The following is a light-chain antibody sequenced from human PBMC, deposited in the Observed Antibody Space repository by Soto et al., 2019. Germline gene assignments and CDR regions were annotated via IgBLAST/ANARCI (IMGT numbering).Light chain of an antibody. CDR3: QQYGSAHGT. CDR2: AAS. J-gene: IGKJ1*01. Sequence: VLTQSPGTLSLSTGERATVSCRASQSFSSTLLAWYQQKPGQAPRLLIYAASSRATGIPARFSGSGSGTDFTLTISRVEPEDFAEYYCQQYGSAHGTCGQGTTV. V-gene: IGKV3-20*01. CDR1: QSFSSTL.